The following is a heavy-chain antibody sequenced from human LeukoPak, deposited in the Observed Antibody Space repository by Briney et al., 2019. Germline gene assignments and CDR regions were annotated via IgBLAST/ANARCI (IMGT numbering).Heavy chain of an antibody. CDR3: ARVRYDFWSGYELFDY. Sequence: ASVTVSCKGSGYTFTSYGFSGVRQAPGQGLEWMGWINAYNGNTNYAQKLQGRVTMTTDTSTSTAYMELRSLRSDDTAVYYCARVRYDFWSGYELFDYWGQGTLVTVSS. D-gene: IGHD3-3*01. CDR1: GYTFTSYG. CDR2: INAYNGNT. J-gene: IGHJ4*02. V-gene: IGHV1-18*01.